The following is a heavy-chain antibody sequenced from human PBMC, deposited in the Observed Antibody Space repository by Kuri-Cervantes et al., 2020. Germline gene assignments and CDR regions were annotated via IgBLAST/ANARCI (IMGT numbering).Heavy chain of an antibody. CDR1: GFTFSSYG. CDR2: ISYDGSNK. V-gene: IGHV3-30*18. CDR3: AKDPASSSWYRGGGWFDP. J-gene: IGHJ5*02. D-gene: IGHD6-13*01. Sequence: GGSLRLSCAASGFTFSSYGMHWVRQAPGKGLEWVAVISYDGSNKYYADSVKGRFTISRDNAKNSLYLQMNSLRAEDTALYYCAKDPASSSWYRGGGWFDPWGQGTLVTVSS.